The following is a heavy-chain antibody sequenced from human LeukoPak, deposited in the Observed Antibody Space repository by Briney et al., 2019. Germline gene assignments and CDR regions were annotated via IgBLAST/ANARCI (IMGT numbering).Heavy chain of an antibody. J-gene: IGHJ4*02. CDR2: IIPFIGIA. Sequence: ASVKVSCKASGATFSNYAITWVRQAPGQGLECMGRIIPFIGIANYAQKFQGRVAITADESASTAYMELSTLRPEDTAVYYCARWAGYCGGATCPYYLDFWGQGTLVTVSS. CDR1: GATFSNYA. V-gene: IGHV1-69*04. CDR3: ARWAGYCGGATCPYYLDF. D-gene: IGHD2-21*01.